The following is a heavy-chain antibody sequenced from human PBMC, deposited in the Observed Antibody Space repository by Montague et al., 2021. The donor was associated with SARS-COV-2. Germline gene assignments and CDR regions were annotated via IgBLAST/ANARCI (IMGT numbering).Heavy chain of an antibody. CDR1: GGSISSGSYY. CDR2: IYTSGST. Sequence: TLSLTCTVSGGSISSGSYYWSWIRQPAGKGLEWIGRIYTSGSTNYNPSLKGRVTISVDTSKNQFSLKLSSVTAADTAVYYCARVGVGTMVRGVIPAYYYYGMDSWGQGTPVTVSS. V-gene: IGHV4-61*02. D-gene: IGHD3-10*01. J-gene: IGHJ6*02. CDR3: ARVGVGTMVRGVIPAYYYYGMDS.